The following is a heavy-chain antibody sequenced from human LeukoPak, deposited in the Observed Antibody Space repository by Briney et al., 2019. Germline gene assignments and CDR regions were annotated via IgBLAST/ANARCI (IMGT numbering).Heavy chain of an antibody. Sequence: GGSLRLSCAASGFTFSSYAMHWVRQAPGKGLEWVAVISYDGSNKYYADSVKGRFTISRDNSKNTLYLQMNSLRAEDTAVYYCARGENYFDYWGQGTLVTVSS. CDR3: ARGENYFDY. V-gene: IGHV3-30-3*01. CDR2: ISYDGSNK. J-gene: IGHJ4*02. CDR1: GFTFSSYA.